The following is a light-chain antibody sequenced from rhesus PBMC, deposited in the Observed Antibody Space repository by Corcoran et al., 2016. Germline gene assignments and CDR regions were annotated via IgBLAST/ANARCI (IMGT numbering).Light chain of an antibody. CDR1: QSVNSN. V-gene: IGKV3-35*01. CDR3: QQESNWPLT. J-gene: IGKJ4*01. Sequence: EIVMTQSPATLSLSPGERATLSCSASQSVNSNLACYQQKPGQPPRLLIYDTSNRATGIPDRLSGGWAWTDFTLTISSLEPEDVGVCYCQQESNWPLTCGGGTKVEIK. CDR2: DTS.